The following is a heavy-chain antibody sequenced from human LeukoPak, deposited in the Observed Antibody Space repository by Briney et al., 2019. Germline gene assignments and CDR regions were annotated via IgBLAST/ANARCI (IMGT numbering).Heavy chain of an antibody. CDR3: ARDRGVSSYGVRLDYYGMDV. V-gene: IGHV3-21*01. CDR2: ISRSSSYI. Sequence: PGGSLRLSCAASGFTFSTYSMNWVRQARGKGLEWVSSISRSSSYINYADSVKGRFTISRDNAKNSLYLQMNRLRAEDTAVYYCARDRGVSSYGVRLDYYGMDVWGQGTTVTVSS. CDR1: GFTFSTYS. D-gene: IGHD5-18*01. J-gene: IGHJ6*02.